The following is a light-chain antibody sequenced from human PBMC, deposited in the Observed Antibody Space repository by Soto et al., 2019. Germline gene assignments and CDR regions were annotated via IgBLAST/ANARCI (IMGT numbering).Light chain of an antibody. Sequence: QSVLTQPPSVSGAPGQRVTVSCAGSSSNIGAGYDVHWYQQLPGSAPQLLIYGNDNRPSGVPDRFSGSKSDTSASLAITGLQAEDEGDYYCQAYDNSRSAGVFGGGTKVTVL. CDR2: GND. CDR1: SSNIGAGYD. J-gene: IGLJ3*02. CDR3: QAYDNSRSAGV. V-gene: IGLV1-40*01.